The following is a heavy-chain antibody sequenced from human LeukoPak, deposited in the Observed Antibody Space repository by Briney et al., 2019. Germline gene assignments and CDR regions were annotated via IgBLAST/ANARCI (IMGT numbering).Heavy chain of an antibody. Sequence: GESLKISCKGSGYSFTSYWIAWVRQMPGQGLEWMGIIYPGDSDTTYSPSFQGQVTISADKSISTAYLQWSSLKASDTAMYYCARTTSAATTLRYWGQGTLVTVSS. CDR2: IYPGDSDT. CDR1: GYSFTSYW. J-gene: IGHJ4*02. V-gene: IGHV5-51*01. CDR3: ARTTSAATTLRY. D-gene: IGHD1-1*01.